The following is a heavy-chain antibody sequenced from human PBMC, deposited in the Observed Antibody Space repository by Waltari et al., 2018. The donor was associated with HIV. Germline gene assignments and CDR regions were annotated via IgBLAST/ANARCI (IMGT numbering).Heavy chain of an antibody. CDR1: ASSISRGYY. Sequence: QVQLQESGPGVVKPSETLSPTCTVSASSISRGYYWGWIRQSPGKGLEWIGSIYRSGTTYYNPSLKSRVTISVNMSKNQFSLKLTSMTAADTALYYCARDQDYYDSSGYTCYAFDMWGPGTMVTVSS. J-gene: IGHJ3*02. V-gene: IGHV4-38-2*02. CDR2: IYRSGTT. CDR3: ARDQDYYDSSGYTCYAFDM. D-gene: IGHD3-22*01.